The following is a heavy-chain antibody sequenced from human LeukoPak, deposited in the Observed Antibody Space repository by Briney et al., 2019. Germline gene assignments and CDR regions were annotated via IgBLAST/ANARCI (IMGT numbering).Heavy chain of an antibody. Sequence: GGSLRLSCAASGFTFSSYWMSWARQAPGKGLEWVANIKQDGSEKYYVDSVKGRFTISRDNAKNSLYLQMNSLRAEDTAVYYCARAGDYYYYGMDVWGQGTTVTVSS. J-gene: IGHJ6*02. CDR1: GFTFSSYW. D-gene: IGHD3-10*01. CDR2: IKQDGSEK. CDR3: ARAGDYYYYGMDV. V-gene: IGHV3-7*03.